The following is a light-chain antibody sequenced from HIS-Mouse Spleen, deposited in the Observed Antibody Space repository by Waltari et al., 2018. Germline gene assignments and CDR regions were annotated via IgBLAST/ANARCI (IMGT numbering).Light chain of an antibody. CDR3: AAWDDSLSGGV. CDR2: RNN. CDR1: SSNIGSNY. V-gene: IGLV1-47*01. Sequence: QSVLTQPPSASGTPGQRVTISCSGSSSNIGSNYVYWYPQLPGTAPKLLIYRNNQPPSGVPDRCSGSKAGTAASLAISVLRSEEEADYYCAAWDDSLSGGVFGGGTKLTVL. J-gene: IGLJ2*01.